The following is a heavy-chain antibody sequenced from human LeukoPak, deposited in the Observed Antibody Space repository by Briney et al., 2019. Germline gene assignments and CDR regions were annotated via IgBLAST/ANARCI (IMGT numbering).Heavy chain of an antibody. CDR1: GDSVSSNSAA. J-gene: IGHJ6*03. CDR2: TYYRSKWYN. D-gene: IGHD6-6*01. CDR3: ARGSSSPNYYYYYMDV. V-gene: IGHV6-1*01. Sequence: SQTLSLTCAISGDSVSSNSAAWNWIRQSPSRGLEWLGRTYYRSKWYNDYAVSVKSRIAINPDTSKNQFSLQLNSVTPEDTAVYYCARGSSSPNYYYYYMDVWGKGTTVTVSS.